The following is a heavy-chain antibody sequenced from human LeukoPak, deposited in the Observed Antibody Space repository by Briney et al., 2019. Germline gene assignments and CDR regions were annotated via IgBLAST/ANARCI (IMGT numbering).Heavy chain of an antibody. CDR3: AKDGGLWVSAHWGDS. J-gene: IGHJ4*02. CDR1: GFTFSSYA. CDR2: LSGSGGST. Sequence: PGGSLRLSCAASGFTFSSYAMSWVRQAPGKGLEWVSTLSGSGGSTFYADSVKGRFTISRDNSKNTLYLQMHSLKAEDTAVYYCAKDGGLWVSAHWGDSWGRGTLVTVSS. D-gene: IGHD7-27*01. V-gene: IGHV3-23*01.